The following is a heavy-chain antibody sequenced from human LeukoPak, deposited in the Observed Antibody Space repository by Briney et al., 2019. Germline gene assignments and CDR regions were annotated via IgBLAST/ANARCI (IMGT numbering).Heavy chain of an antibody. J-gene: IGHJ4*02. CDR2: ITSSSTM. D-gene: IGHD1-1*01. Sequence: PGGSLRLSCAASGFTFSNYNMNWVRQAPGKGLEWVSYITSSSTMVYADSVQGRFTISRDNAKNSVYLQMNSLRADDTAVYYCARLRYWTPGTAFDSWGQGTLVTVSS. CDR3: ARLRYWTPGTAFDS. V-gene: IGHV3-69-1*01. CDR1: GFTFSNYN.